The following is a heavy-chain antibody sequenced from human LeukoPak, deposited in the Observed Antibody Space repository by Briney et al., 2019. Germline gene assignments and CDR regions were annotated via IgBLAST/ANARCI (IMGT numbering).Heavy chain of an antibody. J-gene: IGHJ3*02. CDR1: GFTFSSYA. CDR2: ISSNGGST. CDR3: ATLMITFGGVIDADAFDI. V-gene: IGHV3-64*01. D-gene: IGHD3-16*02. Sequence: GGSLRLSCAASGFTFSSYAMHWVRQAPGKGLEYVSAISSNGGSTYYANSVKGRFTISRDNAKNSLYLQMNSLRAEDTAVYYCATLMITFGGVIDADAFDIWGQGTMVTVSS.